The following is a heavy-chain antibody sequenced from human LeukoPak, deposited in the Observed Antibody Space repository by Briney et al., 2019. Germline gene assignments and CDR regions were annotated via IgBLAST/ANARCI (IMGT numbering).Heavy chain of an antibody. CDR1: GGSFSGYY. J-gene: IGHJ6*02. CDR2: INHSGST. V-gene: IGHV4-34*01. D-gene: IGHD5-18*01. CDR3: ARVPRTGYSYGYSYYYGMDV. Sequence: MSSEALSLTCAVYGGSFSGYYWSWIRQSPGKGLEWIGEINHSGSTNYNPSLKSRVTISVDTSKNQFSLKLSSVTAADTAVYYCARVPRTGYSYGYSYYYGMDVWGQGTTVTVSS.